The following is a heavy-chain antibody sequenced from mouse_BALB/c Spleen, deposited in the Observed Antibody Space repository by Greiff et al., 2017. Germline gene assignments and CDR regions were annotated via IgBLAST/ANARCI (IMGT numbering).Heavy chain of an antibody. CDR3: TRKGDYSAMDY. CDR2: IYPSDSYT. Sequence: QVQLQQPGAELVRPGASVKLSCKASGYTFTSYWINWVKQRPGQGLEWIGNIYPSDSYTNYNQKFKDKATLTVDKSSSTAYMQLSSPTSEDSAVYYCTRKGDYSAMDYWGQGTSVTVSS. D-gene: IGHD2-12*01. V-gene: IGHV1-69*02. CDR1: GYTFTSYW. J-gene: IGHJ4*01.